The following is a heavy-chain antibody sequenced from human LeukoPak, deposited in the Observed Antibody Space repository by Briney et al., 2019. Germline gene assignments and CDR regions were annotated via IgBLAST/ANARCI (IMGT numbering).Heavy chain of an antibody. CDR3: ARVGAVAGAFDI. V-gene: IGHV3-74*01. CDR2: IKSDGSST. Sequence: PGGSLRLSCAASGFTFSSYAMSWVRQAPGKGLEWVSRIKSDGSSTTYADSVKGRFTISRDNAKSTLYLQMNSLRAEDTAVYYCARVGAVAGAFDIWGQGTMVTVSS. J-gene: IGHJ3*02. D-gene: IGHD6-19*01. CDR1: GFTFSSYA.